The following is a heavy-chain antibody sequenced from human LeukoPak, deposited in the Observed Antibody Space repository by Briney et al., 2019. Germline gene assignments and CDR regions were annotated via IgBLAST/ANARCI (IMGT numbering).Heavy chain of an antibody. D-gene: IGHD5-18*01. CDR2: ISGSGGST. Sequence: GGSLRLSCAASGFTFSSYAMSWVRQAPGKGLEWVSAISGSGGSTYYADSVKGRFTISRDNSKNTLYPQMNSLRAEDTAVYYCAKGGIQLWFGAAFDIWGQGTMVTVSS. J-gene: IGHJ3*02. V-gene: IGHV3-23*01. CDR3: AKGGIQLWFGAAFDI. CDR1: GFTFSSYA.